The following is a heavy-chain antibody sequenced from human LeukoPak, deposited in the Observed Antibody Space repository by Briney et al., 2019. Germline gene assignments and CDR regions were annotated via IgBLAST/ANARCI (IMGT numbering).Heavy chain of an antibody. V-gene: IGHV4-34*01. CDR2: INHSGST. Sequence: SETLSLTCAVYGGSFSGYYWSWIHQPPGKGLEWIGEINHSGSTNYNPSLKSRVTISVDTSKNQFSLKLSSVTAADTAVYYCGRGVSPWYFDYWGQGTLVTVSS. CDR1: GGSFSGYY. CDR3: GRGVSPWYFDY. D-gene: IGHD4-11*01. J-gene: IGHJ4*02.